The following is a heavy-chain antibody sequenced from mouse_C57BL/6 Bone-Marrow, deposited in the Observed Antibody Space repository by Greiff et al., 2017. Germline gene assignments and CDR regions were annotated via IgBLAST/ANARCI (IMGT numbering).Heavy chain of an antibody. D-gene: IGHD1-1*01. V-gene: IGHV1-81*01. J-gene: IGHJ4*01. CDR2: IYPRSGNT. CDR3: ARKTTVRPYYAMDY. CDR1: GYTFTSYG. Sequence: VQLQQSGAELARPGASVKLSCKASGYTFTSYGISWVKQRTGQGLEWIGEIYPRSGNTYYNEKFKGKATLTADKSSSTAYMELRSLTSEDSAVYFCARKTTVRPYYAMDYWGQGTSVTVSS.